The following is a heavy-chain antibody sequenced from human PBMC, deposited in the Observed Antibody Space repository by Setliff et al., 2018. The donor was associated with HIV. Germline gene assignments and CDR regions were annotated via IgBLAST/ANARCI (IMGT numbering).Heavy chain of an antibody. V-gene: IGHV1-69*02. CDR1: RSTFNSHT. J-gene: IGHJ6*03. CDR3: VRGVQSPPHYSYYYMDV. Sequence: SVKVSCKASRSTFNSHTINWVRQAPGQGLDWMGRIIPILGVANYAQRFQGKVTITADKSTSTAYMELTGLRFDDTAMYYCVRGVQSPPHYSYYYMDVWGEETLVTVSS. CDR2: IIPILGVA. D-gene: IGHD3-3*01.